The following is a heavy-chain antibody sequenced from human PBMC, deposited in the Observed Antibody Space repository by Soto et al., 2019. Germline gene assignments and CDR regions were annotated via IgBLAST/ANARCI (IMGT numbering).Heavy chain of an antibody. CDR2: IYNSGSN. Sequence: SETLSLTCTVSGGFIWGWIRQSPDKGLEWIGYIYNSGSNNYNPSLKSRVTISIDTSKNQFSLKVSSVTAADTAVYYCARETYGDYVGYFDPWGQGTLVTVPQ. V-gene: IGHV4-59*12. J-gene: IGHJ5*02. D-gene: IGHD4-17*01. CDR1: GGFI. CDR3: ARETYGDYVGYFDP.